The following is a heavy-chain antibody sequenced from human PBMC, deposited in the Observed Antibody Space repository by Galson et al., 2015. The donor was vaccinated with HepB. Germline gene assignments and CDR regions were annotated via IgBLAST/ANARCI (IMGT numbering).Heavy chain of an antibody. CDR3: ARDLRSGWLAPKYYYYYGMDV. J-gene: IGHJ6*02. Sequence: SVKVSCKASGYTFTSYAMHWVRQAPGQRLEWMGWINAGNGNTKYSQKFQGRVTITRDTSASTAYMELSSLRSEDTAVYYCARDLRSGWLAPKYYYYYGMDVWGQGTTVTVSS. CDR1: GYTFTSYA. CDR2: INAGNGNT. D-gene: IGHD3-10*02. V-gene: IGHV1-3*01.